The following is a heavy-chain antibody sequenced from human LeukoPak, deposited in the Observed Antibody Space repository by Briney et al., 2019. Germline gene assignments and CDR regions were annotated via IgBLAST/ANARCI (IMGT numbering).Heavy chain of an antibody. CDR3: ARDGDGYNFDY. V-gene: IGHV3-74*01. CDR1: GFTFSSYW. Sequence: GGSLRLSCAASGFTFSSYWMHWVRQVPGKGLVWVSRIKSDGSTTIYADSVKGRFTISRDNAKNTLFLQMNSLRAEDTAVYYCARDGDGYNFDYWGQGTLVTVSS. CDR2: IKSDGSTT. J-gene: IGHJ4*02. D-gene: IGHD5-24*01.